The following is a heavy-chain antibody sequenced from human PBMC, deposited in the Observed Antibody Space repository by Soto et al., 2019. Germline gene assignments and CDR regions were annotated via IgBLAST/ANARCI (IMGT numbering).Heavy chain of an antibody. D-gene: IGHD3-10*01. CDR2: SKNKADSYTT. J-gene: IGHJ4*02. CDR1: GFTFSDHY. CDR3: TVWGSGNDFGAA. V-gene: IGHV3-72*01. Sequence: EVQLVESGGGLVQPGGSLRLSCAASGFTFSDHYMDWVRQAPGKGLEWVGRSKNKADSYTTEYAASVKGRFTISRDGSNTSRFLQMNSLTTEDTAVYYCTVWGSGNDFGAAWGQGILVTVSS.